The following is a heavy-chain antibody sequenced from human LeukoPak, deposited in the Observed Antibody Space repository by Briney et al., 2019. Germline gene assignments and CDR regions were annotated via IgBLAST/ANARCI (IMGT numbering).Heavy chain of an antibody. CDR3: VKDGSSSPYSWYYFDY. CDR2: ISSNGWST. V-gene: IGHV3-64D*09. CDR1: GFTFSSYA. Sequence: HGGGSDRLSCSASGFTFSSYAMHWARQAPGKGPEYVSAISSNGWSTYYADSVKGRFTISRDNSKNTLYLQMSSLRAEDTAVYYCVKDGSSSPYSWYYFDYWGQGNPGNVSS. D-gene: IGHD6-13*01. J-gene: IGHJ4*02.